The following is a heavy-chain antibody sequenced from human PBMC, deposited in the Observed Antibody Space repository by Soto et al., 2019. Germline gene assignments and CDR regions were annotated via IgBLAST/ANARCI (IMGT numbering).Heavy chain of an antibody. CDR2: ISSSSSTI. V-gene: IGHV3-48*01. CDR1: GVGFSTYG. D-gene: IGHD6-13*01. CDR3: ARSQGYSNI. J-gene: IGHJ4*02. Sequence: PGESLKISCAASGVGFSTYGMNWVRQAPGKGLEWVSYISSSSSTIYYADSVKGRFTISRDNAKNSLYLQMNSLRGEDTAVYYCARSQGYSNIWGQGTLVTVSS.